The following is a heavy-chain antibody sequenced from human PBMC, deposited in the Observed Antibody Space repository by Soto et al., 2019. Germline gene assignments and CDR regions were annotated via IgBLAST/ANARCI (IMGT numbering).Heavy chain of an antibody. V-gene: IGHV6-1*01. Sequence: SQTLSLTCAISGDSVSSNSAAWNWIRQSSSRGLEWLGRTYYRSKWYNDYAVSVKSRITINPDTSKNQFSLQLNSVTPEDTAVYYCARMDARAQGDAFDIWGQGTMVTVSS. CDR3: ARMDARAQGDAFDI. CDR2: TYYRSKWYN. J-gene: IGHJ3*02. CDR1: GDSVSSNSAA.